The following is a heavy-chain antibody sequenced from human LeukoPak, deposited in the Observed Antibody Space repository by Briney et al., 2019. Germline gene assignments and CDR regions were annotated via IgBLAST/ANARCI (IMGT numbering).Heavy chain of an antibody. D-gene: IGHD6-19*01. Sequence: ASVKVSCKASGYTFTGHYMHWVRQAPGQGLEWMGIINPSGGSTSYAQKFQGRVTMTRDTSTSTVYMELSSLRSEDTAVYYCARGGGAVAGYYYYYGMDVWGQGTTVTVSS. CDR1: GYTFTGHY. J-gene: IGHJ6*02. CDR3: ARGGGAVAGYYYYYGMDV. V-gene: IGHV1-46*01. CDR2: INPSGGST.